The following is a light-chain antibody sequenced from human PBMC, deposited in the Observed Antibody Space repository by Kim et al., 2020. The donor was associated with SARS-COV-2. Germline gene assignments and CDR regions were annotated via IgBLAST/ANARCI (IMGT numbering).Light chain of an antibody. CDR2: CAS. CDR1: LSISSD. Sequence: PGERTTPSCRARLSISSDFSCYHQQTGQAPRLLFYCASTRATSIPARFSGSGSGTAFTLTISGLPSEDFAVYYCQQYNDWLPITFGQGTRLEIK. CDR3: QQYNDWLPIT. V-gene: IGKV3-15*01. J-gene: IGKJ5*01.